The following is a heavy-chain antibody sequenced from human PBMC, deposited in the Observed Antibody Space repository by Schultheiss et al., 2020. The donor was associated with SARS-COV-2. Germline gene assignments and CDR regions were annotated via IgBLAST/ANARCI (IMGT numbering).Heavy chain of an antibody. CDR3: ARVVAAAGRRDFDAFDI. J-gene: IGHJ3*02. Sequence: GGSLRLSCAASGFTFSSYAMSWVRQAPGKGLEWVSGISGSGGSTYYADSVKGRFIMSRDNAKNSLYLQMNSLRDDDSAMYYCARVVAAAGRRDFDAFDIWGQGTRVTVSS. CDR2: ISGSGGST. D-gene: IGHD6-13*01. CDR1: GFTFSSYA. V-gene: IGHV3-23*01.